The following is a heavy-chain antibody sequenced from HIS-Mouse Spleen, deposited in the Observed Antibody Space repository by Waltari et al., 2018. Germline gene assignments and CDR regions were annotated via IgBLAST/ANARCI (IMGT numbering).Heavy chain of an antibody. Sequence: QVQLQQWGAGLLKPSETLSLTCAVYGGSFSGYYWSWIRQPPGKGLEWIGEINHSGSTNSNPSRKSRVTRSVDTSKNQFSLKLSSVTAADTAVYYCARGSGSYDYWGQGTLVTVSS. D-gene: IGHD1-26*01. CDR2: INHSGST. CDR3: ARGSGSYDY. V-gene: IGHV4-34*01. CDR1: GGSFSGYY. J-gene: IGHJ4*02.